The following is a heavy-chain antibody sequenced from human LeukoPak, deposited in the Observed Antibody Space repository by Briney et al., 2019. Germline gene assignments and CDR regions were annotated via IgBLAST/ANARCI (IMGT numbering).Heavy chain of an antibody. CDR2: INPNSGGT. CDR1: GYTFTGYY. J-gene: IGHJ5*02. Sequence: ASVKVSCKASGYTFTGYYMHWVRQAPGQGLEWMGWINPNSGGTNYAQKFQGRVTMTRDTSISTAYMELSRLRSDDTAVYYCARASLVGAPYNWFDPWGQGTLVTVSS. V-gene: IGHV1-2*02. CDR3: ARASLVGAPYNWFDP. D-gene: IGHD1-26*01.